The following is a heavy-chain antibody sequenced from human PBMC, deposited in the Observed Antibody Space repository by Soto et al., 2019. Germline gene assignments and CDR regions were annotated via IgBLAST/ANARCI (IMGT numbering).Heavy chain of an antibody. V-gene: IGHV4-4*02. Sequence: SSETLSLTCAVSGGSISSSNWWSWVRQPPGKGLEWIGEIYHSGSTNYNPSLKSRVTISVDKSKNQFSLKLSSVTAADTAVYYCASFQYCSSTSCLDYWGQGTLVTVSS. CDR1: GGSISSSNW. CDR3: ASFQYCSSTSCLDY. J-gene: IGHJ4*02. CDR2: IYHSGST. D-gene: IGHD2-2*01.